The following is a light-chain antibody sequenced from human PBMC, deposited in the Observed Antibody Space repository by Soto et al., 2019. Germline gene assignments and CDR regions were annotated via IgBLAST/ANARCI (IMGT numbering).Light chain of an antibody. CDR1: NLGDKY. CDR3: QAWDSSISVV. V-gene: IGLV3-1*01. Sequence: SSELTQPPSVSISPGQTASITCSGDNLGDKYACWYQQKPGQSPVLVIYQDNKRPSGIPERFSGSNSGNTATLTISGTQAMDEADYYCQAWDSSISVVFGGGTKLTVL. CDR2: QDN. J-gene: IGLJ2*01.